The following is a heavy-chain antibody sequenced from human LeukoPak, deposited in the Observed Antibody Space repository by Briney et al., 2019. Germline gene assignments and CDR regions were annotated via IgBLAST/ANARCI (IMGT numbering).Heavy chain of an antibody. Sequence: GGSLRLSCATSGFTFSNYWMSWIRQAPGKGLEWVAIIKHDGSVKYYVDSVKGRFTISRDNADNLLYLHMNSLRAEDTAVYYCARDQDYSGSGSYYAYWGQGTLVTVSS. CDR3: ARDQDYSGSGSYYAY. D-gene: IGHD3-10*01. CDR1: GFTFSNYW. J-gene: IGHJ4*02. CDR2: IKHDGSVK. V-gene: IGHV3-7*01.